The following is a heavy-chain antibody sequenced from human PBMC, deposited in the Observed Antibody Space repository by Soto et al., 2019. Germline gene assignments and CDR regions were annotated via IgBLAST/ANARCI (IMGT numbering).Heavy chain of an antibody. D-gene: IGHD3-22*01. V-gene: IGHV1-3*01. CDR3: ASQGYYHSSGYYSFDY. J-gene: IGHJ4*02. CDR1: GYTFTSYA. Sequence: ASVKVSCKXSGYTFTSYAMHWVRQAPGQRLEWMGWINAGNGNTKYSQKFQGRVTITRDTSASTAYMELSSLRSEDTAVYYCASQGYYHSSGYYSFDYWGQGTLVTVS. CDR2: INAGNGNT.